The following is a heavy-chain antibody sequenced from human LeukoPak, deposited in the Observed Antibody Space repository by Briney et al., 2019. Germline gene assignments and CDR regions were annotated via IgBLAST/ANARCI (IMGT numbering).Heavy chain of an antibody. Sequence: HTGGSLRLSCAASGFTFSGSWMSRVRQAPGKGLEWVSYIVGSSSNMYYADSVKGRFTISRDNAKNSLYLQMGSLRAEDTAVYYCATDTPETAAFDYWGQGTLVTVSS. V-gene: IGHV3-48*04. CDR1: GFTFSGSW. CDR3: ATDTPETAAFDY. J-gene: IGHJ4*02. CDR2: IVGSSSNM. D-gene: IGHD1-1*01.